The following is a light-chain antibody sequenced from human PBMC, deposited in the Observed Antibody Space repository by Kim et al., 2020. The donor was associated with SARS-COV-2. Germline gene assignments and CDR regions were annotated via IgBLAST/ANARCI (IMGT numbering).Light chain of an antibody. Sequence: LSTGERATLSCRTSQSISSSYLALYQQKPGQAPRLLIYGASTRATGIPDRFSGSGSGTDFTLTISRLEPEDFAVYYCQQYGSSFTFGPGTKVDIK. J-gene: IGKJ3*01. CDR3: QQYGSSFT. V-gene: IGKV3-20*01. CDR1: QSISSSY. CDR2: GAS.